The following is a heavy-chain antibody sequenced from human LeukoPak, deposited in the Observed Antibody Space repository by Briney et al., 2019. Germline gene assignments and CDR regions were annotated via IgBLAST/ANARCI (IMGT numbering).Heavy chain of an antibody. J-gene: IGHJ4*02. Sequence: GESLKISCQGSGYNFTSYWIGWVRRLPGKGLEWMGIIYPGDSDTRYSPSLQGQVTISADKSISTAYLQWSSLKASDTAMYYCATLYGSGCYDYWGQGTLVTVSS. V-gene: IGHV5-51*01. D-gene: IGHD3-10*01. CDR1: GYNFTSYW. CDR2: IYPGDSDT. CDR3: ATLYGSGCYDY.